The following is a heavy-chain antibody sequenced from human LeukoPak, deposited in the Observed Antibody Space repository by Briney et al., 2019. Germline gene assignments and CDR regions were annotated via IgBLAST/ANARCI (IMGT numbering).Heavy chain of an antibody. D-gene: IGHD6-19*01. Sequence: ASVKVSCKASGFTFTSSAVQWVRQARGQRLEWIGWIVVGSGNTNYAQKSQERVTITRDMSTSTAYMELSSLRSEDTAVYYCAAEDRAVAGPPLDYWGQGTLVTVSS. CDR1: GFTFTSSA. CDR3: AAEDRAVAGPPLDY. CDR2: IVVGSGNT. J-gene: IGHJ4*02. V-gene: IGHV1-58*01.